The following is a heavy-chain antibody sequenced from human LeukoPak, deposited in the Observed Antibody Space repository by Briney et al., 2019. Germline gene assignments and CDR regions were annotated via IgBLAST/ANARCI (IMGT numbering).Heavy chain of an antibody. CDR2: IYYSGST. D-gene: IGHD3-22*01. J-gene: IGHJ3*02. V-gene: IGHV4-59*01. CDR3: ARGDDSSGWYAFDI. Sequence: SETLSLTCTVSGGSISSYYWSWIRQPPGKGLEWIGYIYYSGSTNYNPSLKSRVTISVDTSKNQFSLKLSSVTAVDTAVYYRARGDDSSGWYAFDIWGQGTMVTVPS. CDR1: GGSISSYY.